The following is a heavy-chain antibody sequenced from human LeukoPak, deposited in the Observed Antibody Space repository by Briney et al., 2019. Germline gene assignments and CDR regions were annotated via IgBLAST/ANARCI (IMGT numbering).Heavy chain of an antibody. CDR1: GFSFSSYG. CDR2: IWYDGSNK. Sequence: GGSLRLSCAASGFSFSSYGMHWVRQAPGKGLEWVAVIWYDGSNKYYADSVKGRFTISRDNSKNTLYLQMNSLRAEDTAVYYCARGVLNYYYGMDVWGQGTTVTVSS. V-gene: IGHV3-33*08. D-gene: IGHD4/OR15-4a*01. CDR3: ARGVLNYYYGMDV. J-gene: IGHJ6*02.